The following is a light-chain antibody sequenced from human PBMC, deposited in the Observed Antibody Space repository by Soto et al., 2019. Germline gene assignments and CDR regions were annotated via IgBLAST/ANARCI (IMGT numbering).Light chain of an antibody. Sequence: SVLTQPASVSGSPGQWITISCTRSSSHVGSYDFVSWYQQHPGKAPKVLIYEVTKRPSGVSDRFSGSKSGNTASLTISGLQADDEADYYCCADAGSSRYVFGTGTKVTVL. CDR1: SSHVGSYDF. CDR2: EVT. J-gene: IGLJ1*01. CDR3: CADAGSSRYV. V-gene: IGLV2-23*02.